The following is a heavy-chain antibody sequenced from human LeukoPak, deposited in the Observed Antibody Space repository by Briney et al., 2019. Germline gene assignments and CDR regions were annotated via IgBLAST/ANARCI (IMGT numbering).Heavy chain of an antibody. Sequence: GGSLRLSCAASGFSFRSYSMNWVRQAPGKGLEWVANIKQDGSEKYIVDSVKGRFTISRDNAKNSLYLQMNSLRAEDTAVYYCARDSVVRGAPEFDYWGQGTPVTVSS. CDR2: IKQDGSEK. J-gene: IGHJ4*02. V-gene: IGHV3-7*01. D-gene: IGHD3-10*01. CDR1: GFSFRSYS. CDR3: ARDSVVRGAPEFDY.